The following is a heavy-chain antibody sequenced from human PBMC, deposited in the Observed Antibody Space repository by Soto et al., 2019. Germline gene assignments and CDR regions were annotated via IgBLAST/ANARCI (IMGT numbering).Heavy chain of an antibody. Sequence: QVQLQESGPGLVKPSQTLSLTCTVSGGSISSGDYYWSWIRQPPGKGLEWIGYIYSSGSTYYNPSLTSRATISVDTSKNQFSLKLSSVTAADTAVYYCARDRRWLQFLDYWGQGTLVTVSS. J-gene: IGHJ4*02. CDR3: ARDRRWLQFLDY. V-gene: IGHV4-30-4*01. CDR2: IYSSGST. CDR1: GGSISSGDYY. D-gene: IGHD5-12*01.